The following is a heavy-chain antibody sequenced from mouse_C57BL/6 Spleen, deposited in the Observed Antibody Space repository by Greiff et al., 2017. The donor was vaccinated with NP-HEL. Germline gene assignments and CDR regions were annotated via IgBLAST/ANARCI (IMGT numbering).Heavy chain of an antibody. CDR1: GYTFTSYW. CDR2: INPSNGGT. D-gene: IGHD2-2*01. V-gene: IGHV1-53*01. CDR3: ARFRMVTTRMFAY. J-gene: IGHJ3*01. Sequence: VHLQQPGTELVKPGASVKLSCKASGYTFTSYWMHWVKQRPGQGLEWIGNINPSNGGTNYNEKFKSKATLTVDKSSSTAYMQLSSLTSEDSAVYNCARFRMVTTRMFAYWGQGTLVTVAA.